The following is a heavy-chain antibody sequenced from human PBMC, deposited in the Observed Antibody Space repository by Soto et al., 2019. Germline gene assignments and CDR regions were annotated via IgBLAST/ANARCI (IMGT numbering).Heavy chain of an antibody. V-gene: IGHV4-59*01. J-gene: IGHJ6*02. D-gene: IGHD2-21*02. CDR1: GGSISSYY. CDR3: ARDRTVVTRDYYYYGMDV. Sequence: ASETLSLTCTVSGGSISSYYWSWIRQPPGKGLEWIGYIYYSGSTNYNPSLKSRVTISVDTSKNQFSLKLSSVTAADTAVYYCARDRTVVTRDYYYYGMDVWGQGTTVTVSS. CDR2: IYYSGST.